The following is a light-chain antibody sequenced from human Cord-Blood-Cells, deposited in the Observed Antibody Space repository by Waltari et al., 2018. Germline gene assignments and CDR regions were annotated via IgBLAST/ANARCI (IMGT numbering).Light chain of an antibody. V-gene: IGKV3-11*01. CDR2: DAS. CDR3: QQRSNWPKFT. J-gene: IGKJ3*01. Sequence: EIVLTHPPATLSLSPGETATLSCRASQSVSSYLAWYQQKPGQAPRLLIYDASNRATGIPARFSGSGSGTDFTLTISSLEPEDFAVYYCQQRSNWPKFTFGPGTKVDIK. CDR1: QSVSSY.